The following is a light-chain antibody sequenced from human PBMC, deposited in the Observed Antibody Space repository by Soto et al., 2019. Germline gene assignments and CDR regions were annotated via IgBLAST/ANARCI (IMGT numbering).Light chain of an antibody. V-gene: IGLV4-69*01. CDR2: LNSDGSH. CDR1: SGHSSYT. Sequence: QLVLTQSPSASASLGASVKLTCTLSSGHSSYTIAWHQQQPEKGPRYLMKLNSDGSHTKGDGIPDRFSGSSSGAERYLTISSLQSEDEADYYCQTWDTGVVFGGGTKVTVL. J-gene: IGLJ3*02. CDR3: QTWDTGVV.